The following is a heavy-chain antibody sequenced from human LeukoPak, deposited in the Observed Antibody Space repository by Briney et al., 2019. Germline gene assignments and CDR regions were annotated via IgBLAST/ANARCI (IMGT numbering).Heavy chain of an antibody. CDR1: GFTLTSDW. CDR2: SKRDGSYT. CDR3: VTGSAAISPALGY. J-gene: IGHJ4*02. Sequence: GGSLRLSCAPSGFTLTSDWMHWVRQDPGKGLVWASRSKRDGSYTSYAESVEGRFTISRDNAKNTLYLQMNSLRAEDTAVYYCVTGSAAISPALGYWGQGTLVTVSS. D-gene: IGHD2-2*02. V-gene: IGHV3-74*01.